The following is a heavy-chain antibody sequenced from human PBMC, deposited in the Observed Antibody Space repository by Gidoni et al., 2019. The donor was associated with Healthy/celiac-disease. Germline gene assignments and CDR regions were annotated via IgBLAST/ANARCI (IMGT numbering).Heavy chain of an antibody. J-gene: IGHJ6*02. CDR3: TTGIVAVVVAASSYYYGMDV. D-gene: IGHD2-15*01. CDR2: IKSKTDGGTT. V-gene: IGHV3-15*01. Sequence: EVQLVESGGGLVKPGGSLRLSCAASGFTFSNAWMSWVRQAPGKGLEWVGRIKSKTDGGTTDYAAPVKGRFTISRDDSKNTLYLQMNSLKTEDTAVYYCTTGIVAVVVAASSYYYGMDVWGQGTTVTVSS. CDR1: GFTFSNAW.